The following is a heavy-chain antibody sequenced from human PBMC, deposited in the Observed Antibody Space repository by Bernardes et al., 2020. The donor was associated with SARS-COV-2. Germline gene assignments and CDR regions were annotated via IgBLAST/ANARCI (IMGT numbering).Heavy chain of an antibody. CDR2: IYYSGST. J-gene: IGHJ3*02. CDR3: ARYCSSTSCSREAFDN. D-gene: IGHD2-2*01. CDR1: GGSISNTHYY. Sequence: SETLSLTCTVSGGSISNTHYYWGWIRQPPGKGLERIGNIYYSGSTYYNPSLKSRVTISIATSKNQFSLKLSSVTAAETSLYYCARYCSSTSCSREAFDNWGQGTMVTVFS. V-gene: IGHV4-39*01.